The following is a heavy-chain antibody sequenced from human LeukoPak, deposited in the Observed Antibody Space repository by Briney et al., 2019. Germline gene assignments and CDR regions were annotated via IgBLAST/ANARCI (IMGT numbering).Heavy chain of an antibody. J-gene: IGHJ3*02. Sequence: SETLSLTCTVSGGSINSGSYSWTWIRQPAGKGLEWIGRIHISGSTDYTPSLKSRVTISVDTSKNQFSLKLSSVTAADTAVYYCARELMGGGSYRTGAFDIWGQGTMVTVSS. V-gene: IGHV4-61*02. CDR1: GGSINSGSYS. CDR2: IHISGST. D-gene: IGHD1-26*01. CDR3: ARELMGGGSYRTGAFDI.